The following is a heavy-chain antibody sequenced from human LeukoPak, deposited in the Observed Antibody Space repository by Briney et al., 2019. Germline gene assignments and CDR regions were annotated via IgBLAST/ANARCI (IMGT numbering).Heavy chain of an antibody. V-gene: IGHV1-69*13. J-gene: IGHJ6*03. CDR3: ARDQGTVLLWFGYYMDV. CDR1: GGTFISYA. Sequence: SVKVSCKASGGTFISYAISWVRQAPGQGLEWMGGIISIFGTANYAQKFQGRVTITADESTSTAYMELSSLRSEDTAVYYCARDQGTVLLWFGYYMDVWGKGTTVTVSS. CDR2: IISIFGTA. D-gene: IGHD3-10*01.